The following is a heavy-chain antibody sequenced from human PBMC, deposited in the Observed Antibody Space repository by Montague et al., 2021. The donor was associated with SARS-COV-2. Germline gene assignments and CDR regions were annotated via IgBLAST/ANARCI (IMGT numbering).Heavy chain of an antibody. J-gene: IGHJ6*02. CDR2: INHSGST. CDR1: GGSFSGYY. D-gene: IGHD3-10*01. V-gene: IGHV4-34*01. CDR3: ARGPEVRFGESNLMDV. Sequence: SETLSLTCAVYGGSFSGYYWSWIRQPPGKGLEWIGEINHSGSTNYNPSLKSRVTISVDTSKNQFSLKLSSVTAADTAVYYCARGPEVRFGESNLMDVWGQGTTVTVSS.